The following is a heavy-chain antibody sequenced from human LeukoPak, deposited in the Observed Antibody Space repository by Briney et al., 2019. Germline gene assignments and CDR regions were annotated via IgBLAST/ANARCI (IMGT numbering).Heavy chain of an antibody. J-gene: IGHJ6*03. Sequence: PGGSLRLSCAASGFTVSSNYMSWVRQAPGKGLEWVSVIYSGGNTYYADSVKGRFTISRDNSKNTLYLQMNSLRAEDTAVYYCASSSIAAADNHYYMDVWGKGTTVTVSS. CDR2: IYSGGNT. D-gene: IGHD6-13*01. CDR3: ASSSIAAADNHYYMDV. CDR1: GFTVSSNY. V-gene: IGHV3-53*01.